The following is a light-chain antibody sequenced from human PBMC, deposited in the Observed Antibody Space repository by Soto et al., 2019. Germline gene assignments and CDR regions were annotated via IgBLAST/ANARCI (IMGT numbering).Light chain of an antibody. CDR2: TND. J-gene: IGLJ2*01. CDR3: AAWYDSRSSVV. CDR1: DSNVGINF. V-gene: IGLV1-47*02. Sequence: QSVLTQPPSASATPGQRVTISCSGSDSNVGINFVYCYQQLPGTTPNLLIYTNDQQPSGVPDRLSASKTGTSAALAISGLRSDDEAAYYCAAWYDSRSSVVFGGGTKLTVL.